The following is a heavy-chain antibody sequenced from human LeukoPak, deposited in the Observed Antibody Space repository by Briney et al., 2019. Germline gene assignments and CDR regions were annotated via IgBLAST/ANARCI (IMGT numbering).Heavy chain of an antibody. V-gene: IGHV3-48*02. CDR1: GFTFNTYN. D-gene: IGHD3-10*01. CDR2: ISSSSSTI. CDR3: ARDSVDGYYFDS. Sequence: GGSLRLSCAASGFTFNTYNMNWVLQAPGKGLEWFSYISSSSSTIYYADSVKGRFTISRDNAKNSLYLQMNRLRDEDTAVYYCARDSVDGYYFDSWGQGTLVTVSS. J-gene: IGHJ4*02.